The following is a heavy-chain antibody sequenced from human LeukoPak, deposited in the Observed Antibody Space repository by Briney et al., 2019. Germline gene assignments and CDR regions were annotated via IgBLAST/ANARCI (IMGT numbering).Heavy chain of an antibody. CDR1: GFTFSSYA. CDR2: ISSSGSTI. D-gene: IGHD3-22*01. Sequence: GGSLRLSCAASGFTFSSYAMHWVRQAPGKGLEWVSYISSSGSTIYYADSVKGRFTISRDNAKNSLYLQMNSLRAEDTAVYYCARPHGPYYYDSSGYYLDYWGQGTLVTVSS. CDR3: ARPHGPYYYDSSGYYLDY. J-gene: IGHJ4*02. V-gene: IGHV3-48*04.